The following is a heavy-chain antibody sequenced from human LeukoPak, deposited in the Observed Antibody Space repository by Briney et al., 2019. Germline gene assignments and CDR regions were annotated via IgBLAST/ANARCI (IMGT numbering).Heavy chain of an antibody. CDR1: GFTFSSYS. CDR2: ISSSSSYI. Sequence: PGGSLRLSCAASGFTFSSYSMNRVRQAPGKGLEWVSSISSSSSYIYYADSVKGRFTISRDNAKNSLYLQVNSLRAEDTAVYYCARSGVLWFGELFGWDVWGQGTTVTVSS. J-gene: IGHJ6*02. CDR3: ARSGVLWFGELFGWDV. D-gene: IGHD3-10*01. V-gene: IGHV3-21*04.